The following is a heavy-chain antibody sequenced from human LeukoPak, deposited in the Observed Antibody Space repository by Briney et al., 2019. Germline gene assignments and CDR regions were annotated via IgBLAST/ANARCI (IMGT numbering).Heavy chain of an antibody. V-gene: IGHV4-61*02. J-gene: IGHJ6*03. Sequence: SQTLSLTCTVSGGSISSTGYYWSWLRQPAGKGLEWIGRIYTSGTTNYNPSLQSRVTISVDTSKNQFSLKLSSVTAADTSVYYCGSDMAVWGKGTTVIVSS. CDR1: GGSISSTGYY. CDR2: IYTSGTT. CDR3: GSDMAV.